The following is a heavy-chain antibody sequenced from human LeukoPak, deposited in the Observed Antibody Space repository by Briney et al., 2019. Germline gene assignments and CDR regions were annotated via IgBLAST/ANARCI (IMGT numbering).Heavy chain of an antibody. Sequence: PGGSLRLSCVVSGFTFSSYSMSWVRQAPGKGLEWVSAISGSGGSTYYADSVKGRFTISRDNSKNTLYLQMNSLRAKDTAVYYCANGNLYDSSGYYPDVFDYWGQGTLVTVSS. D-gene: IGHD3-22*01. J-gene: IGHJ4*02. CDR2: ISGSGGST. V-gene: IGHV3-23*01. CDR3: ANGNLYDSSGYYPDVFDY. CDR1: GFTFSSYS.